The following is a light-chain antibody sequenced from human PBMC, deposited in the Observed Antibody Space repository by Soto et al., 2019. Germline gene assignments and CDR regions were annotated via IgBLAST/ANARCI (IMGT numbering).Light chain of an antibody. CDR1: QSVSSSY. CDR2: GAS. CDR3: QQRSNWPPTIT. V-gene: IGKV3D-20*02. J-gene: IGKJ5*01. Sequence: IVMTQSPAPLSVSPGERATLSCRSSQSVSSSYLAWYQQKPGQAPRLLIYGASNRATGIPARFSGSGSGTDFTRTISSLEPEEFAVYYCQQRSNWPPTITLGQGTRLEI.